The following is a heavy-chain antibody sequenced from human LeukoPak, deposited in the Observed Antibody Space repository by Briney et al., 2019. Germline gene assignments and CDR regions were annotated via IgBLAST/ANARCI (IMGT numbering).Heavy chain of an antibody. CDR1: GYTFTSYD. CDR2: MNPNSGNT. V-gene: IGHV1-8*03. Sequence: ASVKVSCKASGYTFTSYDINWVRQATGQGLEWMGWMNPNSGNTGYAQEFQGRVTITRDTSARTAYMELSSLRSEDMAVYYCTLYNYWGQGTLVTVSS. CDR3: TLYNY. J-gene: IGHJ4*02. D-gene: IGHD2-2*02.